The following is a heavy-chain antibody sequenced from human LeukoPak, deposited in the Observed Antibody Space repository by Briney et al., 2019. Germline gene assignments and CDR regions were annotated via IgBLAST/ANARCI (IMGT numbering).Heavy chain of an antibody. V-gene: IGHV3-74*01. CDR2: ISGDGRNI. CDR3: AKEDPEGRYFDWLLLDQVFRSPFLFDY. Sequence: GGSLRLSCVASGFTFSSYWMHWVRQDPRKGLVWVSRISGDGRNINYADSVKGRFTISRDNSKNTLYLQMNSLRAEDTAVYYCAKEDPEGRYFDWLLLDQVFRSPFLFDYWGQGTLVTVSS. D-gene: IGHD3-9*01. J-gene: IGHJ4*02. CDR1: GFTFSSYW.